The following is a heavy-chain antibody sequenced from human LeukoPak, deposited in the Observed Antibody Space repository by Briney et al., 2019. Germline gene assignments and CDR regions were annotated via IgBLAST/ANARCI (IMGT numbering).Heavy chain of an antibody. V-gene: IGHV3-9*01. D-gene: IGHD2-2*01. CDR1: GFTFDDYA. CDR3: AKGREYQLRDAFDI. CDR2: VSWNSGSI. J-gene: IGHJ3*02. Sequence: GGPLRLSCEASGFTFDDYAMHWVRQAPGKGLEWVSGVSWNSGSISYADSVKGRFTISRDNAKNSLNLQMNSLRAEDSALYYCAKGREYQLRDAFDIWGQGTTVIVSS.